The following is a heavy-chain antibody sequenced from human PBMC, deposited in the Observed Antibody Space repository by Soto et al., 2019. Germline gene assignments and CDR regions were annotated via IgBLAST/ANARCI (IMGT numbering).Heavy chain of an antibody. CDR3: ARGDSTDCSNGVCSFFYNHDMDV. Sequence: ASVKVSCKASGYSFTDYHIHWVRQAPGQGLEWLGRINPKSGGTSTAQKFQGWVTMTTDTSISTASMELTRLTSDDTAIYSCARGDSTDCSNGVCSFFYNHDMDVWGQGTTVTVSS. D-gene: IGHD2-8*01. CDR2: INPKSGGT. CDR1: GYSFTDYH. V-gene: IGHV1-2*04. J-gene: IGHJ6*02.